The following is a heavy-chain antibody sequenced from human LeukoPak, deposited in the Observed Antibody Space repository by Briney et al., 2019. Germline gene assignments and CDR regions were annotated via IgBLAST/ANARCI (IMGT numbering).Heavy chain of an antibody. D-gene: IGHD3-10*01. J-gene: IGHJ4*02. CDR1: GFTFSSYW. Sequence: GGSLILSCVASGFTFSSYWMTWVRQAPGTGLEWVASIKYDGSEKYYVDPVKGRFTISRDNVKNSLYLQMNSLRADDTAPYYCARGGWLAFDYWGQGTLVTVSS. V-gene: IGHV3-7*01. CDR2: IKYDGSEK. CDR3: ARGGWLAFDY.